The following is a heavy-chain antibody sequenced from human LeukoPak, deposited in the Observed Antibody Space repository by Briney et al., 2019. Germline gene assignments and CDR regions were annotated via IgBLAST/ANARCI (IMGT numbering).Heavy chain of an antibody. CDR3: ARQYYDSTGYYYIDN. V-gene: IGHV4-39*01. J-gene: IGHJ4*02. Sequence: SETLSLTCTVSADANTGSSYYWGWIRQPPGKGLEWIGSMYYSGSTFSNPSLRSRVNMSADTSKNQFSLKLSSVTAADTAVYYCARQYYDSTGYYYIDNWGQGTQVTVSS. CDR2: MYYSGST. D-gene: IGHD3-22*01. CDR1: ADANTGSSYY.